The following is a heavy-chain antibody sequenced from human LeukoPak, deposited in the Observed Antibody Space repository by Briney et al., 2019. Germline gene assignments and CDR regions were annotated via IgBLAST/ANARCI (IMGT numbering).Heavy chain of an antibody. CDR1: GFTFSTYG. CDR2: ISSSGTYI. D-gene: IGHD6-19*01. V-gene: IGHV3-21*06. Sequence: GGSLRLSCATSGFTFSTYGMNWVRQAPGKGLEWVSSISSSGTYIYYADSVKGRFTISRDNSKSTLYLQMDSLRAEDTAVYYCASPNSMAGTHYFHYWGQGTLVTVSS. J-gene: IGHJ4*02. CDR3: ASPNSMAGTHYFHY.